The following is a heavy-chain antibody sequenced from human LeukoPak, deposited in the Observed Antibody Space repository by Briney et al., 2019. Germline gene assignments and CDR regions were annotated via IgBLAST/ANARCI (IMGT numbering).Heavy chain of an antibody. D-gene: IGHD6-6*01. J-gene: IGHJ4*02. CDR1: GFTFSSYG. CDR2: IWYDGSNK. V-gene: IGHV3-33*01. Sequence: GGSLRLSCAASGFTFSSYGMHWVRQAPGKGLEWVAVIWYDGSNKYYADSVKGRFTISRDNSKNTLYLQMNSLRAEDTAVYYCARGGGIAARTFDYWGQGTLVTVSS. CDR3: ARGGGIAARTFDY.